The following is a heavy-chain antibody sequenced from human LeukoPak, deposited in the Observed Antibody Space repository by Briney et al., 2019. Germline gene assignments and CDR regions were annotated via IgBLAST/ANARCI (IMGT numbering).Heavy chain of an antibody. J-gene: IGHJ4*02. D-gene: IGHD2-8*02. Sequence: SGTLSLTCAVSGGSISSSNWWSWVRQPPGQGLEWIGEIYHSGSTNYNPSLKSRVTISVDKSKNQFSLKLSSVTAADTAVYYCARGVVWSEYYFDYWGQGTLVTVSS. CDR1: GGSISSSNW. CDR3: ARGVVWSEYYFDY. CDR2: IYHSGST. V-gene: IGHV4-4*02.